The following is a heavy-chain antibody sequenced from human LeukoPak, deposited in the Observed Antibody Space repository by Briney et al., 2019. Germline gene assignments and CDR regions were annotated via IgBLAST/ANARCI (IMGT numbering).Heavy chain of an antibody. CDR3: ARNGFITMIVVVTSTLNDY. CDR2: ISGSGGST. D-gene: IGHD3-22*01. Sequence: GGSLRLSCAASGFTFSSYAMSWVRQAPGKGLEWVSAISGSGGSTYYADSVKGRFTISRDNSKNTLYLQTNSLRAGDTAVYYCARNGFITMIVVVTSTLNDYWGQGTLVTVSS. V-gene: IGHV3-23*01. J-gene: IGHJ4*02. CDR1: GFTFSSYA.